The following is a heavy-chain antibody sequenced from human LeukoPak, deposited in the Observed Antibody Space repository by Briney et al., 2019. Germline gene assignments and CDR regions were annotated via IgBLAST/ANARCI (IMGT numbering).Heavy chain of an antibody. D-gene: IGHD6-19*01. J-gene: IGHJ2*01. V-gene: IGHV3-7*01. CDR2: IKQDGSEK. CDR3: ARESGRSVWYVWSSGWYVDL. Sequence: GGSLRRSCAASGFTFSSYWMSWVRQAPGKGLEWVANIKQDGSEKYYVDSVKGRFTISRNNAKNSLYLQMNSLRAEDTAVYYCARESGRSVWYVWSSGWYVDLWGRGTLVTVSS. CDR1: GFTFSSYW.